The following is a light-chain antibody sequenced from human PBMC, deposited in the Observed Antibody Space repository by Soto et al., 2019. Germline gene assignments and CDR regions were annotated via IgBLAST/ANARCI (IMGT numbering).Light chain of an antibody. Sequence: DIQMTQSPSTLSASVGDRVTITCRASQSISSWLAWYQQKPGKAPKLLIYKASSLESGVPSRFRGSGAGTEFTLTITSLQHDYVATYYHQQYNSLWTFGQGTKVEIK. V-gene: IGKV1-5*03. CDR3: QQYNSLWT. CDR2: KAS. J-gene: IGKJ1*01. CDR1: QSISSW.